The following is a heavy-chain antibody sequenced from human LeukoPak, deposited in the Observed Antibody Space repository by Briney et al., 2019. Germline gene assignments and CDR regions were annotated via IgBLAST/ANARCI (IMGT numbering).Heavy chain of an antibody. CDR1: GFTFEDHG. CDR2: ISGDGGST. Sequence: PGGSLRLSCAASGFTFEDHGMNWVRQAPGKGLEWVSLISGDGGSTYYADSVKGRFTISRDNSKNSLYLQMNSLRTEDTALYYCAKDIRTCTNGVCYAPGYWGQGTLVTVSS. J-gene: IGHJ4*02. V-gene: IGHV3-43*02. D-gene: IGHD2-8*01. CDR3: AKDIRTCTNGVCYAPGY.